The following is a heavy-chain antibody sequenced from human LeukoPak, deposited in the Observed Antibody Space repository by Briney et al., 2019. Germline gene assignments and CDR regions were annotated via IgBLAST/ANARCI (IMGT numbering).Heavy chain of an antibody. CDR2: IDSSGGYM. Sequence: GGSLRLSCEASGFTFNTYSMDWALQGPGKGLEWVSSIDSSGGYMFYADSVKGRFIISRDNAKDSLYLQMNSLRVEDTAVYYCLRGDRRDYWGQGTLVTVSS. CDR1: GFTFNTYS. CDR3: LRGDRRDY. V-gene: IGHV3-21*06. J-gene: IGHJ4*02.